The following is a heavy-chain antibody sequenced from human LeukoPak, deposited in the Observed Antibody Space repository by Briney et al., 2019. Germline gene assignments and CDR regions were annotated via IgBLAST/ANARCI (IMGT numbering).Heavy chain of an antibody. CDR3: ARAGSGSYRPFDY. J-gene: IGHJ4*02. CDR1: GFTFSSYE. CDR2: ISSSGSTI. V-gene: IGHV3-48*03. Sequence: PGGSLRLSCAASGFTFSSYEMNWVRQAPGKGLEWVSYISSSGSTIYYADSVKGRFTISRDNAKNSLYLQMNSLRAEDTAVYFCARAGSGSYRPFDYWGQGTLVTVSS. D-gene: IGHD1-26*01.